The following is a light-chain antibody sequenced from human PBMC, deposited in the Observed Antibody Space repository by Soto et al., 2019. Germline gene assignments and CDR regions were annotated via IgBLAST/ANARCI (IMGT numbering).Light chain of an antibody. V-gene: IGLV2-14*01. CDR3: TSYTSSSTLV. Sequence: QSALTQPASVSGSPGQSITISCTGTSSDVGGYNFVSWYQHHPGKAPKLMVYAVTNRPYGVSNRFSGSKSGSTASLTISGLRAEDEADYYCTSYTSSSTLVFGGGTKLTVL. CDR2: AVT. J-gene: IGLJ2*01. CDR1: SSDVGGYNF.